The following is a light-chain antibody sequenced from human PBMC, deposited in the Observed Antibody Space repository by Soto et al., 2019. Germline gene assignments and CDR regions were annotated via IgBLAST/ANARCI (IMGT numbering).Light chain of an antibody. V-gene: IGKV1-39*01. J-gene: IGKJ5*01. CDR2: GAS. CDR3: QQTYSTSPIT. Sequence: DIQMTQSPSSLSASVGDRVTITCRASHSLGRYLNWYQQKPGKAPKLLIYGASSLQSGVPSRFSGSGSGTDFTLTINSLQPEDFATYYCQQTYSTSPITFGQGTRLEIK. CDR1: HSLGRY.